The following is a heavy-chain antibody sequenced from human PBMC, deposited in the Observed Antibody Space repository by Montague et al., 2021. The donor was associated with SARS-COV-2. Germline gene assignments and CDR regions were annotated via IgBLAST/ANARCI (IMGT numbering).Heavy chain of an antibody. D-gene: IGHD6-13*01. Sequence: ETLSLTCTVSGGPISSSSYYWGWIRQPQGKGLEWIGSIYYSGSTYYNPSLKSRVTISVDTSKNQLSLKLSSVTAADTAVYYCARVGRQQLVRLSGIDVWGQGTTVTVSS. CDR3: ARVGRQQLVRLSGIDV. J-gene: IGHJ6*02. V-gene: IGHV4-39*07. CDR1: GGPISSSSYY. CDR2: IYYSGST.